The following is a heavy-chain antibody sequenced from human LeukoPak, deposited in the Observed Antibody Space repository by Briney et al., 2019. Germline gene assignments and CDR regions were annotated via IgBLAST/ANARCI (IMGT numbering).Heavy chain of an antibody. CDR2: IKQDGSEK. D-gene: IGHD3-22*01. CDR3: ARETSSPYYYDSSGYYYGDAFDI. CDR1: GFTFSSYW. Sequence: GGSLRLSCAASGFTFSSYWMSWVRQAPGKGLEWVANIKQDGSEKYYVDSVKGRFTISRDNAKNSLYLQMNSLRAEDTAVYYCARETSSPYYYDSSGYYYGDAFDIWDQGTMVTVSS. J-gene: IGHJ3*02. V-gene: IGHV3-7*01.